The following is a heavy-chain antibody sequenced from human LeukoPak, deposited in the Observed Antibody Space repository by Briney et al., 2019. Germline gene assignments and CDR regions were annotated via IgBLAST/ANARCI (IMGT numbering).Heavy chain of an antibody. CDR2: ISGSGGST. CDR1: GFTFSSYA. CDR3: AKAFSIFGNWFDP. J-gene: IGHJ5*02. D-gene: IGHD3-16*01. V-gene: IGHV3-23*01. Sequence: VGSLRLSCTASGFTFSSYAMSWVRQAPGKGLEWVSAISGSGGSTYYADSVKGRFTISRDNSKNTLYLQMNSLRAEDTAVYYCAKAFSIFGNWFDPWGQGTLVTVSS.